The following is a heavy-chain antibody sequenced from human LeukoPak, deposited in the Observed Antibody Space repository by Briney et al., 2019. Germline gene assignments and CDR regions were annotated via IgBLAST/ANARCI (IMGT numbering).Heavy chain of an antibody. CDR2: IYTSGST. V-gene: IGHV4-4*09. CDR1: GGSISSYY. D-gene: IGHD3-3*01. Sequence: YPSETLSLTCTVSGGSISSYYWSWIRQPPGKGLEWIGYIYTSGSTNYNPSLKSRVTISVDTSKNQFSLKLSSVTAADTAVYYCARHASYYDLWSGYWGHNWFDPWGQGTLVTVSS. J-gene: IGHJ5*02. CDR3: ARHASYYDLWSGYWGHNWFDP.